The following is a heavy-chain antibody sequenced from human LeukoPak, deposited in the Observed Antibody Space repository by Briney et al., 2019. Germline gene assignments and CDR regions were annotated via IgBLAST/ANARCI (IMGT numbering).Heavy chain of an antibody. CDR2: ISYDGSDK. CDR1: GFTFSSYS. CDR3: AKDWQRLDY. Sequence: GGSLRLSCAASGFTFSSYSMHWVRQAPGKGLEWVAVISYDGSDKYYADSVKGRFTISRDNSKNTLYLQMNSLRAEDTAVYYCAKDWQRLDYWGQGTLVTVSS. J-gene: IGHJ4*02. V-gene: IGHV3-30-3*01.